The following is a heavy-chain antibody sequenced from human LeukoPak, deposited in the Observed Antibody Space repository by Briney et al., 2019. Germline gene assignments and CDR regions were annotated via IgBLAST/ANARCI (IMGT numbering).Heavy chain of an antibody. CDR2: IYYSGST. CDR3: ARAQGSCSVGSCET. D-gene: IGHD2-15*01. CDR1: GGSISSGDYY. J-gene: IGHJ4*02. V-gene: IGHV4-30-4*08. Sequence: SETLSLTCTVSGGSISSGDYYWSWIRQPPGKGLEWIGYIYYSGSTYYNPSLKSRVTISVDTSKNQFSLKLSSVTAADTAVYYCARAQGSCSVGSCETWGQGTLVTVSS.